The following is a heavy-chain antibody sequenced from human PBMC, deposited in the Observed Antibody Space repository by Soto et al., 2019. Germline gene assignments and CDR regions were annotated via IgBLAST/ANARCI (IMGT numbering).Heavy chain of an antibody. CDR3: AKDTSPGVSASSSDY. CDR1: GFTFSSFG. CDR2: ISYDGSDE. V-gene: IGHV3-30*18. J-gene: IGHJ4*02. D-gene: IGHD2-2*01. Sequence: QVQLVESGGGVVQPGRSLRLSCAASGFTFSSFGMHWVRQAPGKGLEWVALISYDGSDEYYGDSVKGRFTISRDNAKNTLFLQVNSLRPDDTAVYYCAKDTSPGVSASSSDYWGQGALVTVSS.